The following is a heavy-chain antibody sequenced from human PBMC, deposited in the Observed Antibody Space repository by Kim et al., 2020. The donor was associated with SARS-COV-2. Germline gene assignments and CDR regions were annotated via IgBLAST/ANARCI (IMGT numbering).Heavy chain of an antibody. Sequence: GGSLRLSCAASGFTFSSYGMHWVRQAPGKGLEWVAAIWYDGSNTYYADSVKGRFTISRDNSKNTLYLQMNSLRAEDTAVYYCARDYYNSSVPIVYWGQGTLVTVSS. CDR1: GFTFSSYG. CDR2: IWYDGSNT. CDR3: ARDYYNSSVPIVY. J-gene: IGHJ4*02. V-gene: IGHV3-33*01. D-gene: IGHD3-22*01.